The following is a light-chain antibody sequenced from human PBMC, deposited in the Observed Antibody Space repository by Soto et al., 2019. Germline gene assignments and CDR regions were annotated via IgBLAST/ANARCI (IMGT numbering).Light chain of an antibody. J-gene: IGKJ5*01. CDR2: DAS. CDR3: QQRSSWPLIT. V-gene: IGKV3-11*01. Sequence: EIVLTQSPATLSLSPGETATLSCRASQSVSSYLAWYQQKPGQAPRLLIYDASNRATGIPARFSGSGSGTDFTLTISSIESDDFAVYYCQQRSSWPLITFGQGTRLEIK. CDR1: QSVSSY.